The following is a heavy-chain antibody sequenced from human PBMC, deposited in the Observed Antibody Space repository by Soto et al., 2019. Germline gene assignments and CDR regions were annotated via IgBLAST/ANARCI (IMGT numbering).Heavy chain of an antibody. J-gene: IGHJ4*02. V-gene: IGHV1-2*04. CDR3: ARRRDTAMDYYFDY. Sequence: ASVEVACEACGDTVTGYDMHWVRQAPGQGLEWMGWINPNSGGTNYAQKFQGWVTMTRDTSISTAYMELSRLRSDDTAVYYCARRRDTAMDYYFDYWGQGTLVTVSS. CDR1: GDTVTGYD. D-gene: IGHD5-18*01. CDR2: INPNSGGT.